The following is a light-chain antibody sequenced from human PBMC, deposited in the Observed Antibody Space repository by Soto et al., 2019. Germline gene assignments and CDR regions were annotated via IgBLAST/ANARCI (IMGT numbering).Light chain of an antibody. CDR3: QHYGNYFT. J-gene: IGKJ4*01. CDR2: DAS. Sequence: EVVLTQSPVTLSLSPGGRATLSCGASQSVSSTYIAWYQQRPGLAPRLLIYDASFRASGVPDRFSGSGSGTDFTLTISRLEPEDFAVYYCQHYGNYFTFGGGTKVEIK. CDR1: QSVSSTY. V-gene: IGKV3D-20*01.